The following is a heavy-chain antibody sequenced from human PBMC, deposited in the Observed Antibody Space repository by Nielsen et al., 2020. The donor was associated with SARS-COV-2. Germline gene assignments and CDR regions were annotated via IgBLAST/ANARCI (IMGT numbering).Heavy chain of an antibody. D-gene: IGHD4-17*01. CDR3: ARGNKFDYGGGYYGMDV. CDR1: GGSISSGSYY. CDR2: IYTSGST. Sequence: SETLSLTCTVSGGSISSGSYYWSWIRQPAGKGLEWIGRIYTSGSTNYNPSLKSRVTISVDTFKNQFSLKLSSVTAADTAVYYCARGNKFDYGGGYYGMDVWGQGTTVTVSS. J-gene: IGHJ6*02. V-gene: IGHV4-61*02.